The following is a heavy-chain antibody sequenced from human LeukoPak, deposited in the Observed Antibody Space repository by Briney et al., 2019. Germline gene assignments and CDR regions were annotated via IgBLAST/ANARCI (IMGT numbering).Heavy chain of an antibody. D-gene: IGHD4-17*01. Sequence: PGGSLRLSCAASGFTFSSFAMHWVRQAPGKGLDWVADIWYNGSNKYYAESVKGRFTISRDNSRNTLYLQMNSLRAEDTAVYYCSRGGYGDYNNWFDPWGQGTLVIVSS. V-gene: IGHV3-33*01. CDR3: SRGGYGDYNNWFDP. CDR1: GFTFSSFA. CDR2: IWYNGSNK. J-gene: IGHJ5*02.